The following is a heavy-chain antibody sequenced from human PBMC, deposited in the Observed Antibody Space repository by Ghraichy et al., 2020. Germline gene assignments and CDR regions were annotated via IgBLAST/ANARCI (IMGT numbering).Heavy chain of an antibody. Sequence: ASVKDSCKASGYTFTSYGISWVRQAPGQGLEWMGWISAYNGHTNYAQKLQGRVTMTTDTSTSTAYMELRNLRSDDTAVYYCPRANYCSSTSCYTVSPMRDYGMDVWGQGTTVTVSS. CDR1: GYTFTSYG. CDR2: ISAYNGHT. D-gene: IGHD2-2*02. CDR3: PRANYCSSTSCYTVSPMRDYGMDV. V-gene: IGHV1-18*01. J-gene: IGHJ6*02.